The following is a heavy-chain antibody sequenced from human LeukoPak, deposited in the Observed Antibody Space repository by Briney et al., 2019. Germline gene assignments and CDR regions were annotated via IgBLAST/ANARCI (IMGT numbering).Heavy chain of an antibody. D-gene: IGHD6-13*01. CDR3: AKAEIAAAGNRY. CDR1: GITVSSTY. V-gene: IGHV3-23*01. Sequence: GGSLXLSCAASGITVSSTYMSWVRQAPGKGLEWVSAISGSGGSTYYADSVKGRFTISRDNSKNTLYLQMNSLRAEDTAVYYCAKAEIAAAGNRYWGQGTLVTVSS. CDR2: ISGSGGST. J-gene: IGHJ4*02.